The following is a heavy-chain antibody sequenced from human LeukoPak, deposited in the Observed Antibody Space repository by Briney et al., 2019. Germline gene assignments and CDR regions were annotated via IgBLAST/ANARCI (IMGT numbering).Heavy chain of an antibody. V-gene: IGHV3-23*01. CDR3: AKAQGYSSRPPFDY. Sequence: GGSLRLSCAASGFAFSSYAMSWVRQAPGKGLEWVSAISGSGGSTYYADSVKGRFTISRDNSKNTLYLQMNSLRAEDTAVYYCAKAQGYSSRPPFDYWGQGTLVTVSS. CDR2: ISGSGGST. J-gene: IGHJ4*02. CDR1: GFAFSSYA. D-gene: IGHD6-13*01.